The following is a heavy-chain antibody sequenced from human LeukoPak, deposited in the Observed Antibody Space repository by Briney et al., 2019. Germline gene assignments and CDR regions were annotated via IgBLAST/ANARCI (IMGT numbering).Heavy chain of an antibody. Sequence: PGGSLRLSCAASGFTFSSYWMSWVRQAPGKGLEWVANIKQDGSEKYYVDSVKGRFTISRDNAKNSLYLQMNSLRAEDTAVYYCARGSPSYDFWRDDHFDYWGRGTLVTVSS. D-gene: IGHD3-3*01. CDR1: GFTFSSYW. CDR2: IKQDGSEK. J-gene: IGHJ4*02. V-gene: IGHV3-7*01. CDR3: ARGSPSYDFWRDDHFDY.